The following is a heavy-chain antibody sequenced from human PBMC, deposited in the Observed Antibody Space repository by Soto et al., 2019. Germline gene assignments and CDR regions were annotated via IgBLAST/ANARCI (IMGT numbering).Heavy chain of an antibody. Sequence: GGSLRLSCAASGFTFSSYGMHWVRQAPGKGLEWVAVIWYDGSNKYYADSVKGRFTISRDNSKNTLYLQMNSLRAEDTAVYYCARDAGNIVVVVAPARGGMDVWGQGTTVTVSS. CDR3: ARDAGNIVVVVAPARGGMDV. CDR1: GFTFSSYG. J-gene: IGHJ6*02. CDR2: IWYDGSNK. D-gene: IGHD2-15*01. V-gene: IGHV3-33*01.